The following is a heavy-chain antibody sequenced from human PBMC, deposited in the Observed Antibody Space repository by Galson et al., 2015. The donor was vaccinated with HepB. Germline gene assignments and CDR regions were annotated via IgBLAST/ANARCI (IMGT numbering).Heavy chain of an antibody. D-gene: IGHD2-15*01. CDR2: ISGSSSTI. J-gene: IGHJ4*02. CDR3: ARWTSGGKTFDY. CDR1: GFTFSTYS. Sequence: SLRLSCAASGFTFSTYSMNWVRQAPGRGLEWVSYISGSSSTIYYADSVRGRFTISRDNAKNSLYLQMNSLRDEDTAVYYCARWTSGGKTFDYWGQGTLVTVSS. V-gene: IGHV3-48*02.